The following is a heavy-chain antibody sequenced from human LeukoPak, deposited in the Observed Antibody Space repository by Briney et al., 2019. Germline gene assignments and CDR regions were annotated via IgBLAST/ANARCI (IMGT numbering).Heavy chain of an antibody. J-gene: IGHJ4*02. V-gene: IGHV4-59*01. Sequence: SETLSLTCTVSGGSISSYYWSWIRQPPGKGLEWIGYIYYSGTTNYNPSLKSRVTISVDTSKNQFSLKLSSVTAADTAVYYCARGNYYDSSGLDYWGQGTLVTVSS. CDR2: IYYSGTT. D-gene: IGHD3-22*01. CDR3: ARGNYYDSSGLDY. CDR1: GGSISSYY.